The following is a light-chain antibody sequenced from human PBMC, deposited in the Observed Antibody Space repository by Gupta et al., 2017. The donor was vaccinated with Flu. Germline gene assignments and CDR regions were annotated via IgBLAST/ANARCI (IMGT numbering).Light chain of an antibody. CDR1: QSVSSN. Sequence: EIVMTQSPATLSVSPGERVTLSCRASQSVSSNLAWYQQKPGQGPRLLIYRASTRATGIPARFSGSGPGTEFTLTISSLQSEDSAVYYCQQYNDWPPYSFGQGTKLEIK. J-gene: IGKJ2*03. CDR2: RAS. V-gene: IGKV3-15*01. CDR3: QQYNDWPPYS.